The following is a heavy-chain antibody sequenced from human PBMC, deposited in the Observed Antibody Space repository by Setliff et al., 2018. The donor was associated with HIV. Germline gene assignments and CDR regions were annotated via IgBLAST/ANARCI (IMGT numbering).Heavy chain of an antibody. V-gene: IGHV3-7*01. Sequence: GGSLRLSCAASGFTFRSYWLTWVRQAPGKGLEWVANIDGDGSTIYYADSVKGRFTISRDNAKNTLFLQMNSLRAEDTAVYYCARLPQDVRSSIDFWGQGTLVTVSS. D-gene: IGHD6-6*01. J-gene: IGHJ4*02. CDR2: IDGDGSTI. CDR1: GFTFRSYW. CDR3: ARLPQDVRSSIDF.